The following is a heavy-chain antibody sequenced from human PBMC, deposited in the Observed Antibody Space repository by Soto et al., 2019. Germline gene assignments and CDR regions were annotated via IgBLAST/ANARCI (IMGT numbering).Heavy chain of an antibody. D-gene: IGHD3-22*01. CDR2: INHSGST. CDR3: ARAPRITMRDAFDI. J-gene: IGHJ3*02. Sequence: SETLSLTCAVYGGSFSGYYWSWIRQPPGKGLEWIGEINHSGSTNYNPSLKSRVTISVDTSKNQFSLKLSSVTAADTAVYYCARAPRITMRDAFDIWGQGTMVTVSS. V-gene: IGHV4-34*01. CDR1: GGSFSGYY.